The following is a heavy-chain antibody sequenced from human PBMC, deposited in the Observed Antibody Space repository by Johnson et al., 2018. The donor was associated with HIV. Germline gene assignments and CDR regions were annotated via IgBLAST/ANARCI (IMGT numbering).Heavy chain of an antibody. CDR2: ISYDGSNK. CDR1: GFTFSSYA. V-gene: IGHV3-30*14. D-gene: IGHD3-22*01. CDR3: ARGMYYYDTSGYLIRPRAFDI. Sequence: QVQLVESGGGLVQPGGSLRLSCAASGFTFSSYAMHWVRQAPGKGLEWVAVISYDGSNKYYADSVKGRFSIPRDNSKNTLYLQMNSLRAEDTALYYCARGMYYYDTSGYLIRPRAFDIWGQGTVVTVSS. J-gene: IGHJ3*02.